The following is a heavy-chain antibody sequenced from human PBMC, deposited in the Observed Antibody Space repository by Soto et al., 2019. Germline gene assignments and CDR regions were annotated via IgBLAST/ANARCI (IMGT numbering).Heavy chain of an antibody. V-gene: IGHV1-3*01. CDR1: GYTFTRYT. Sequence: ASVQVSCKASGYTFTRYTMNWVRQAPAQRREGMGWINPDNGNTKSSQKFQDRGIITRDTSASTAYTDLSSLRSEDTAVYYCARGIATGQLDTWGQGTLVTVSS. CDR2: INPDNGNT. CDR3: ARGIATGQLDT. D-gene: IGHD2-15*01. J-gene: IGHJ5*02.